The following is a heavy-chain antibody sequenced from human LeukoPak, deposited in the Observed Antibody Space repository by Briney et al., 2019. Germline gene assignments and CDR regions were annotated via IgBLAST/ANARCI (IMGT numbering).Heavy chain of an antibody. V-gene: IGHV3-23*01. CDR2: ISSRGDST. CDR1: GFTFSNYA. Sequence: RGSLRLSCTASGFTFSNYAMSWVRQVPGRGLEWVSTISSRGDSTYVADSVKGRFTISRDNSKNSPYLQMNTVRADDTAVYYCVKGPRPDITVAHTVENWGQGTLVTVSS. J-gene: IGHJ4*02. D-gene: IGHD6-19*01. CDR3: VKGPRPDITVAHTVEN.